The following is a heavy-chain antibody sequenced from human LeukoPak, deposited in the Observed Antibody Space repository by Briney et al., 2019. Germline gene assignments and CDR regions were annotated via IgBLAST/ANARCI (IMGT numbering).Heavy chain of an antibody. CDR3: ARDQERGQLLWIPFDY. Sequence: ASVKVSCKASGYTFTSYAMHWVRQAPGQRLEWMGWISAYNGNTNYAQKLQGRVTMTTDTSTSTAYMELRSLRSDDTAVYYCARDQERGQLLWIPFDYWGQGTLVTVSS. V-gene: IGHV1-18*01. CDR1: GYTFTSYA. J-gene: IGHJ4*02. D-gene: IGHD2-2*01. CDR2: ISAYNGNT.